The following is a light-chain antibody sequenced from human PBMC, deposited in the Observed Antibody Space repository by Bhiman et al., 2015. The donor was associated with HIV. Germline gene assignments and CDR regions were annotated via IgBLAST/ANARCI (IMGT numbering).Light chain of an antibody. V-gene: IGLV3-21*04. CDR3: QVWDSSSGHPSYV. Sequence: YELTQPPSVSVYPGQTASITCSGDKLGEQYVCWYQQKPGQAPVVVIYYDSDRPSGIPERFSGSNSGNTATLTISRVEAGDEADYYCQVWDSSSGHPSYVFGTGTKVTVL. CDR2: YDS. CDR1: KLGEQY. J-gene: IGLJ1*01.